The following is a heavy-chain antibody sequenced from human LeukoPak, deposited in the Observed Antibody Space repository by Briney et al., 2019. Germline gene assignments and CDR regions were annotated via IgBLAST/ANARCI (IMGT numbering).Heavy chain of an antibody. CDR3: ARDQDSSSWYGYAFDI. CDR1: GFTVSSNY. Sequence: AGGSLRLSCAASGFTVSSNYMSWVRQAPGKGLEWVSVIYSGGSTYYADSVKGRFTISRDNAKNSLYLQMNSLRAEDTAVYYCARDQDSSSWYGYAFDIWGQGTMVTVSS. J-gene: IGHJ3*02. D-gene: IGHD6-13*01. V-gene: IGHV3-53*01. CDR2: IYSGGST.